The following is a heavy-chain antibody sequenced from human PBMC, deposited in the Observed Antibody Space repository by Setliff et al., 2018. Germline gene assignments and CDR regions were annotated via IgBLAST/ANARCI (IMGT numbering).Heavy chain of an antibody. J-gene: IGHJ6*02. CDR1: GGSISSSSYY. CDR2: IYYSGST. D-gene: IGHD3-10*01. V-gene: IGHV4-39*07. CDR3: ARVRSYGSGNYYYYYYDMDV. Sequence: SETLSLTCTVSGGSISSSSYYWCWTRQPPGKGLEWIGSIYYSGSTYYNPSLKSRVTISVDTSKNQFSLKLSSVTAADTAFYYCARVRSYGSGNYYYYYYDMDVWGQGTTVTVSS.